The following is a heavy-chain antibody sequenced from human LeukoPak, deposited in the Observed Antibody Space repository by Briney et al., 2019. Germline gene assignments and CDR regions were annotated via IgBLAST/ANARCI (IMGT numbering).Heavy chain of an antibody. D-gene: IGHD6-6*01. CDR2: IYTSGST. CDR1: GGSISSYH. CDR3: AREGQLIHYFDY. V-gene: IGHV4-4*07. Sequence: SETLSLTCTVSGGSISSYHWSWIRQPAGKGLEWIGRIYTSGSTNYNPSLKSRVTMSVDTSKNQFSLKVNSVTAADTAVYYCAREGQLIHYFDYWGQGARVTVSS. J-gene: IGHJ4*02.